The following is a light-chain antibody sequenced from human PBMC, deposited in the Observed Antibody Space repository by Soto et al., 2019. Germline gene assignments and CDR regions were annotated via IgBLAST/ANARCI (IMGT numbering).Light chain of an antibody. CDR3: NSYTTNSNSV. J-gene: IGLJ1*01. CDR1: SSDVGAYNY. V-gene: IGLV2-14*01. Sequence: QSALTQPASVSGSPGQSITISCTGTSSDVGAYNYVSWYQHHPGKAPKLMIYEVTNRPSGVSNRFSGSKSGNTASLTISGLQAEDEADYYCNSYTTNSNSVFGTGTKVTVL. CDR2: EVT.